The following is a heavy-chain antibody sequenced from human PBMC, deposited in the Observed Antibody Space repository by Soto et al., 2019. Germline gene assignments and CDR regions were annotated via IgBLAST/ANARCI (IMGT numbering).Heavy chain of an antibody. Sequence: SETLSLSCIVSGESISSSSYYWGWIRQPPGKGLEWIGSIYYSGRTYYNPSFKSRVTISIDTSKNQFSLKLSSVTATDTAVYYCARQRTTVVTQAYFDHWGQGALVTVSS. J-gene: IGHJ4*02. CDR3: ARQRTTVVTQAYFDH. CDR1: GESISSSSYY. D-gene: IGHD2-21*02. CDR2: IYYSGRT. V-gene: IGHV4-39*01.